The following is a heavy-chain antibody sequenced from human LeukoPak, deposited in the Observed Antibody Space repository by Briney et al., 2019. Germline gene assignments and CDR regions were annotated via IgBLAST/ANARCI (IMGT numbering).Heavy chain of an antibody. V-gene: IGHV4-39*01. D-gene: IGHD3-10*01. CDR2: IYYSGST. Sequence: SETLSLTCTVSGGSISGRSYYWGWIRQPPGKGLEWIGTIYYSGSTFYIPSLKSRLTISVDTSKSQFSLRLSSVTAADTAIYYCARSGYYGSGGYHDYWGQGTLVTVSS. J-gene: IGHJ4*02. CDR3: ARSGYYGSGGYHDY. CDR1: GGSISGRSYY.